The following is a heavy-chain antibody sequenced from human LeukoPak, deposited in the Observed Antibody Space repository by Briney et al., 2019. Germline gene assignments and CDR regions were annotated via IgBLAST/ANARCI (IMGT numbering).Heavy chain of an antibody. V-gene: IGHV3-7*01. Sequence: GGSLRLSCTASGFTFSAYWMSWVRQAPGKGLEWVANIKQDGSDKFYADSMKGRFTISRDNAKNSVYLQMDSLRVEDTAVYYCTRDYRGKDVWGRGTMVTVSS. J-gene: IGHJ6*02. CDR3: TRDYRGKDV. D-gene: IGHD3-16*02. CDR1: GFTFSAYW. CDR2: IKQDGSDK.